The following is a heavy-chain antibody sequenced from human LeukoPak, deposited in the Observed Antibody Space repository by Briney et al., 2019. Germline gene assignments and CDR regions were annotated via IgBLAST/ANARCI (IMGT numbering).Heavy chain of an antibody. D-gene: IGHD3-9*01. CDR1: GFTFGDYA. V-gene: IGHV3-49*03. J-gene: IGHJ5*02. Sequence: GGSLRLSCTASGFTFGDYAMSWFRQAPGKGLEWVGFIRSKAYGGTTEYAAAVKGRFTISSDDSKSIAYLQMNSLKTEDTAVYYCTRDPIPHTIILTGYVGGWFDPWGQGTLVTVSS. CDR2: IRSKAYGGTT. CDR3: TRDPIPHTIILTGYVGGWFDP.